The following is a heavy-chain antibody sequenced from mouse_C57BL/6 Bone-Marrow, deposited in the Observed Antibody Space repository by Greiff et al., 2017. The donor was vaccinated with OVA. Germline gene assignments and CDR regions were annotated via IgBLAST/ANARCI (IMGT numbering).Heavy chain of an antibody. V-gene: IGHV1-81*01. CDR3: ARSGLRRGDWFAY. Sequence: QVQLKQSGAELARPGASVKLSCKASGYTFTSYGISWVKQRTGQGLEWIGEIYPRSGNTYYNEKFKGKATLTADKSSSTAYMELRSLTSEDSAVYFCARSGLRRGDWFAYWGQGTLVTGSA. D-gene: IGHD2-4*01. CDR2: IYPRSGNT. J-gene: IGHJ3*01. CDR1: GYTFTSYG.